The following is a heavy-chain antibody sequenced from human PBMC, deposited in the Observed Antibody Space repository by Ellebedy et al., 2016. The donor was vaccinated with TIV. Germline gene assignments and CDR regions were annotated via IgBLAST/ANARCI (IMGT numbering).Heavy chain of an antibody. V-gene: IGHV3-7*03. D-gene: IGHD3-22*01. Sequence: GGSLRLSCAASGFTFNSYWMSWVRQAPGKGLEWVANINQDGSRIYYVDSVKGRFTISRDNAKNSVYLRMNTLGVEDPAVYHCVRDGAYGDYSPGYYGMDVWGQGTTVTVSS. CDR2: INQDGSRI. CDR3: VRDGAYGDYSPGYYGMDV. J-gene: IGHJ6*02. CDR1: GFTFNSYW.